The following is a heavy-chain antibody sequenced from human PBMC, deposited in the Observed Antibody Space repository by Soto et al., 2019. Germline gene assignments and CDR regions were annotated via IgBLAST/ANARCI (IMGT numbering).Heavy chain of an antibody. D-gene: IGHD2-8*02. CDR2: INHSGST. Sequence: SETLSLTCAVYGGTFSGYYWTWIRQPPGTGLEWIGEINHSGSTNYNPSLKSRVTISVDTSKNQFSLKLTSVTAADTAVYYCARDKITGLFDYWGQGPLVTVSS. V-gene: IGHV4-34*01. J-gene: IGHJ4*02. CDR3: ARDKITGLFDY. CDR1: GGTFSGYY.